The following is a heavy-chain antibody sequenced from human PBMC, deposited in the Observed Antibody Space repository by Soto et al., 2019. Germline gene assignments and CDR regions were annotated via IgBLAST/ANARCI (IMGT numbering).Heavy chain of an antibody. Sequence: GGSLRLSCAASGFTSNNYDMSWVRQAPGKGLEWVSVISISGSTTYYADSAKGRFIISRDNSKNTLYMQMNSLRAEDTAVYYCAKVAIRATGGNYAMDVWGQGTTVTVSS. CDR3: AKVAIRATGGNYAMDV. CDR2: ISISGSTT. J-gene: IGHJ6*02. CDR1: GFTSNNYD. D-gene: IGHD1-1*01. V-gene: IGHV3-23*01.